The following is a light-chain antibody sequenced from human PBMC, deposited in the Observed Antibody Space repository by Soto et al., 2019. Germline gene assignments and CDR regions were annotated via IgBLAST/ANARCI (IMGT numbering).Light chain of an antibody. CDR1: QSVSSN. Sequence: EIVMTQSPATLSVSPGERATLSCRASQSVSSNLVWYQQKPGQAPRLLIYDATSRATGIPARFSGSGSGTEFTLTISSLQSEDFAVYYCQQYINWPQTFGQGTKVEIK. CDR2: DAT. CDR3: QQYINWPQT. V-gene: IGKV3-15*01. J-gene: IGKJ1*01.